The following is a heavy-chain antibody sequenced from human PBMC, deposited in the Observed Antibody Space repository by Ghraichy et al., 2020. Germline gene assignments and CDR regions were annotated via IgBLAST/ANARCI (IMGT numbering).Heavy chain of an antibody. D-gene: IGHD3-3*01. CDR2: ISNSASRT. CDR3: VKDKGAIFGDT. CDR1: GFPFSTYA. Sequence: GGSLRLSCAASGFPFSTYAMSWVRQVPGKGLEWVSTISNSASRTFYAASVRGRFSISGDRSNNPVSLQMNSLSAEDTSIYYCVKDKGAIFGDTWGQGTLVTVSS. J-gene: IGHJ5*02. V-gene: IGHV3-23*01.